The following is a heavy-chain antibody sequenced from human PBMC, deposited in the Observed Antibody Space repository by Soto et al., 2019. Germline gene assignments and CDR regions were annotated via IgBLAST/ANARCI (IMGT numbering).Heavy chain of an antibody. Sequence: SETLSLTCTVSGGSISSSSSSWGWIRQPPGKGLKWRGIISYRGSTYYSTSLKSRVTISVDASNILFFLKLSSVTAADTAVYYCARTYVTDVVVVPASKDYMDVWGKGTTVT. CDR3: ARTYVTDVVVVPASKDYMDV. CDR2: ISYRGST. CDR1: GGSISSSSSS. J-gene: IGHJ6*03. V-gene: IGHV4-39*01. D-gene: IGHD2-2*01.